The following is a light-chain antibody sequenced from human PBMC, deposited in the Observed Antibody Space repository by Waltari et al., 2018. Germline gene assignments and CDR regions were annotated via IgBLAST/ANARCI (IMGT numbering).Light chain of an antibody. CDR2: DVN. J-gene: IGLJ2*01. Sequence: QSALSQPASVSGSPGQSITLACRGRRRDIGGDHYVSWYHQPPGKAPKLFIYDVNKRPSGVSDRFSGSKLGFTASLTISGLQAEDEADYYCDSYASENILLFGGGTKVTVL. CDR1: RRDIGGDHY. CDR3: DSYASENILL. V-gene: IGLV2-14*01.